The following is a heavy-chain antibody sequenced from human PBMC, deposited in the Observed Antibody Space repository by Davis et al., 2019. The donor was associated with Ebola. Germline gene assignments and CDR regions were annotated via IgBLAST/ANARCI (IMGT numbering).Heavy chain of an antibody. Sequence: GESLKISCAASGFTFSSYGMHWVRQAPGKGLEWVAFIRYDGINTYYADSVKGRFTISRDNSKNTLHLQMNSLRDEDTAVYYCARSYHDILTGYYYWGQGTLVTVSS. J-gene: IGHJ4*02. D-gene: IGHD3-9*01. V-gene: IGHV3-30*02. CDR2: IRYDGINT. CDR1: GFTFSSYG. CDR3: ARSYHDILTGYYY.